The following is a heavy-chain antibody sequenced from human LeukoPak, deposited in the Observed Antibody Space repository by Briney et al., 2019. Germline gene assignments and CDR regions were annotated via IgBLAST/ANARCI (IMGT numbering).Heavy chain of an antibody. J-gene: IGHJ4*02. D-gene: IGHD2-15*01. CDR1: GFTFDDYA. Sequence: GGSLRLSCAASGFTFDDYAMHWVRQAPGKGLEWVSGISWNSGSIGYADSVKGRFTISRDNAKNSLYLQMNSLRAEDTASYYCAKDIFPAATTLFDYWGQGTLVTVSS. CDR2: ISWNSGSI. V-gene: IGHV3-9*01. CDR3: AKDIFPAATTLFDY.